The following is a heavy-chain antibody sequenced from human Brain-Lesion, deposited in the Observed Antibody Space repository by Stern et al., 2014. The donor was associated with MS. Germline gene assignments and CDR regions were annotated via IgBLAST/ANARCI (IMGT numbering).Heavy chain of an antibody. CDR2: IRGPGGST. CDR1: GFIFSSYA. V-gene: IGHV3-23*04. CDR3: AKGAYDFWSGYSTGHFDY. D-gene: IGHD3-3*01. J-gene: IGHJ4*02. Sequence: EVQLVASGGGLVKPGGSLRLSCAASGFIFSSYAMSWVRQAPGKGLEWVSDIRGPGGSTYYTDSVKGRFTISRDKSKNTLYLQMNSLRAEDTAVYYCAKGAYDFWSGYSTGHFDYWGQGTLVTVSS.